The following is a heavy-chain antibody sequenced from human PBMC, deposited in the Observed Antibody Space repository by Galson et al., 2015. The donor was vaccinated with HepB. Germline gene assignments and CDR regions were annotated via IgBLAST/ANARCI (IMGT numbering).Heavy chain of an antibody. CDR2: ISTTSAYI. D-gene: IGHD3-22*01. V-gene: IGHV3-21*01. CDR1: GFTFSSYT. CDR3: ARDGHYYDSSGYYPDY. Sequence: SLRLSCAASGFTFSSYTMNWVRQAPGKGLEWVSSISTTSAYIFYADSMKGRFTISRDNAKNSLHLQMNSLGAEDTAIYYCARDGHYYDSSGYYPDYWGQGILVTVSS. J-gene: IGHJ4*02.